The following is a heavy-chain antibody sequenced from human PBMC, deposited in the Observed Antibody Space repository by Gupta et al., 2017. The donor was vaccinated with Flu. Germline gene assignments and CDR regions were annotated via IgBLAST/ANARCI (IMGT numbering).Heavy chain of an antibody. Sequence: AISGSGGSTYYADSVKGRFTISRDNSKNTLYLQMNSLRAEDTAVYYCAKDMRHDWSEPWAFDIWGQGTMVTVSS. V-gene: IGHV3-23*01. CDR2: ISGSGGST. J-gene: IGHJ3*02. D-gene: IGHD1-1*01. CDR3: AKDMRHDWSEPWAFDI.